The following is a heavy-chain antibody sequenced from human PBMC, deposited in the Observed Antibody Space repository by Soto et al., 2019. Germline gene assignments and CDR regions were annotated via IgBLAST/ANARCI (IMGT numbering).Heavy chain of an antibody. CDR3: ARAPRGYYDSSGYPPWYFQH. V-gene: IGHV1-69*13. CDR1: GGTFSSYA. CDR2: IIPIFGTA. Sequence: GASVKVSCKASGGTFSSYAISWVRQAPGQGLEWMGGIIPIFGTANYAQKFQGRVTITADESTSTAYMKLSSLRSEDTAVYYCARAPRGYYDSSGYPPWYFQHWGQGTLVTVSS. J-gene: IGHJ1*01. D-gene: IGHD3-22*01.